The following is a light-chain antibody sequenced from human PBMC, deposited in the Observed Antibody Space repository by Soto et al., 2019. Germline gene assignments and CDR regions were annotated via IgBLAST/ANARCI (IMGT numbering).Light chain of an antibody. CDR1: QNINTW. CDR3: QQSSNYVWT. CDR2: KAS. Sequence: DIQMTQSPSTLSASVGDRVKITCRASQNINTWLAWYQQKPGEPPKLLIFKASRLQSGVPSRFSGGGSGTRFTLTISGLQPDDFATYYCQQSSNYVWTFGQGTKVEI. V-gene: IGKV1-5*03. J-gene: IGKJ1*01.